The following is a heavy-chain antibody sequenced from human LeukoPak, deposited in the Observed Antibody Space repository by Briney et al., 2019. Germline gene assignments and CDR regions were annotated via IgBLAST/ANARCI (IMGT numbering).Heavy chain of an antibody. CDR3: AREGRATLFAYYFDY. CDR1: GCTFTSYG. D-gene: IGHD5-24*01. CDR2: ISAYNGNT. J-gene: IGHJ4*02. Sequence: ASVKVSCKASGCTFTSYGISWVRQAPGQGLEWMGWISAYNGNTNYAQKLQGRVTMTTDTSTSTAYMELRSLRSDDTAVYYCAREGRATLFAYYFDYWGQGTLVTVSS. V-gene: IGHV1-18*01.